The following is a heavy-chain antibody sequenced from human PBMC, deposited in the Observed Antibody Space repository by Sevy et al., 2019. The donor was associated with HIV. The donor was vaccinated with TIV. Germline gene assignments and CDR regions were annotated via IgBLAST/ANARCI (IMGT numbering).Heavy chain of an antibody. CDR2: ISYDGSNQ. CDR3: AKGAVDCSDGTCYSGYYYSVMDV. D-gene: IGHD2-15*01. V-gene: IGHV3-30*18. J-gene: IGHJ6*02. Sequence: GGSLRLSCAASGFTFSNYGMHWVRQAPGKGLEWVAVISYDGSNQYYADSVQGRFTISRDNSKNTLYLQMNSLRTEDTAVYYCAKGAVDCSDGTCYSGYYYSVMDVWGQGTTVTVSS. CDR1: GFTFSNYG.